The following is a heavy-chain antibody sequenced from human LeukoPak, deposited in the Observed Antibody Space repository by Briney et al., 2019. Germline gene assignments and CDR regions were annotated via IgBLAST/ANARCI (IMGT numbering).Heavy chain of an antibody. CDR2: ISGSGGST. CDR3: AKDRSCTNDICHGDFDY. CDR1: GFTFSSYA. Sequence: GGSLRLSCAASGFTFSSYAVSWVRQAPGKGLEWVSSISGSGGSTYSADSVKGRFTMSRDNSKNTLYLQMNSLRAEDTALYYCAKDRSCTNDICHGDFDYWGQGTLVTVSS. D-gene: IGHD2-8*01. V-gene: IGHV3-23*01. J-gene: IGHJ4*02.